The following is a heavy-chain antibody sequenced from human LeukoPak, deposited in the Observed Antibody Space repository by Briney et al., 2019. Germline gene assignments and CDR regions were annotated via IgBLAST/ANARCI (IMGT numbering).Heavy chain of an antibody. CDR3: ARGVGATAASFDY. J-gene: IGHJ4*02. Sequence: SETLSLTCTVSGGSISSYYWSWIRQPPGKGLGWIGYIYYSGSTNYNPSLKSRVTISVDTSKNQFSLKLSSVTAADTAVYYCARGVGATAASFDYWGQGTLVTVSS. D-gene: IGHD1-26*01. V-gene: IGHV4-59*01. CDR1: GGSISSYY. CDR2: IYYSGST.